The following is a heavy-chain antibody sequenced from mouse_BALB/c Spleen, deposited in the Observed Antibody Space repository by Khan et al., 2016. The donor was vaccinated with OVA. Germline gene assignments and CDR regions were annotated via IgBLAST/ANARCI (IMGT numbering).Heavy chain of an antibody. Sequence: EVKLEVSGPGLVKPSQSLSLTCSVTGYSITSGYYWNWIRQFPGNKLEWMGYISYDGSDNCNPSLKNRFSITRDTSKNQFFLKLKSVTTEDTATYCCARGARATYYFDYWGQGTSLTVSS. D-gene: IGHD3-1*01. CDR2: ISYDGSD. J-gene: IGHJ2*03. V-gene: IGHV3-6*02. CDR1: GYSITSGYY. CDR3: ARGARATYYFDY.